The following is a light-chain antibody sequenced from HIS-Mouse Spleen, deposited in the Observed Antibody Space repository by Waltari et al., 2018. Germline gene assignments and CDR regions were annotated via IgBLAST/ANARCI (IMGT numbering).Light chain of an antibody. J-gene: IGLJ3*02. Sequence: NFMLTQPHSVSESPGKTVTISCTGSSGSIASNYVQWYQQRPGSAPTTVIYEDNQRPSGGPDRFSGSIDSSSNSASLTISGLKTEDEADYYCQSYDSSNWVFGGGTKLTVL. CDR3: QSYDSSNWV. CDR1: SGSIASNY. CDR2: EDN. V-gene: IGLV6-57*02.